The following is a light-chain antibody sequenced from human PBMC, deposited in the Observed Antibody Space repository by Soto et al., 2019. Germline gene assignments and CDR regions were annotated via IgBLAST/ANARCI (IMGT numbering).Light chain of an antibody. CDR1: QSVSNNY. Sequence: DIVLTQSPGTLSLSPGDRATLSCRASQSVSNNYLAWYQQKPGQAPRLLIYDASNRATGVPARFSGSGSGTDFTLTISSLEPEDFAVYYCQQYNNWPLSITFGQGTRLEIK. CDR3: QQYNNWPLSIT. CDR2: DAS. J-gene: IGKJ5*01. V-gene: IGKV3-11*01.